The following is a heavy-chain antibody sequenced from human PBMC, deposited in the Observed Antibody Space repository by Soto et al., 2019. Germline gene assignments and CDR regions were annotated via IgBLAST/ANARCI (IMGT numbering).Heavy chain of an antibody. V-gene: IGHV3-21*01. CDR2: ISGSGNYI. Sequence: GGSLRLSCAASGFTFSSYSMSWVRQAPGKGLEWVSSISGSGNYIYSADSVKGRFTISRDNAKNSLYLQMNSLRAEDTAVFYCARDGPEGCSSTSCYKPFDYWGQGTLVTVSS. J-gene: IGHJ4*02. CDR3: ARDGPEGCSSTSCYKPFDY. CDR1: GFTFSSYS. D-gene: IGHD2-2*01.